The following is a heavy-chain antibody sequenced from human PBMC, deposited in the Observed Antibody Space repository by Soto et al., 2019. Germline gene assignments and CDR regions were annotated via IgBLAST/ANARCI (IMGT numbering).Heavy chain of an antibody. J-gene: IGHJ5*01. Sequence: SETLSLTCAVYGGSFSGYDWSWIRQPPGKGLEWIGEINHSGSTNYNPSLKNRVTISVDTSKNQFSLKLSSVTAADTAVYYCARARPNIVVVVAARHNWFDSWGQGTLVTVSS. D-gene: IGHD2-15*01. V-gene: IGHV4-34*01. CDR3: ARARPNIVVVVAARHNWFDS. CDR1: GGSFSGYD. CDR2: INHSGST.